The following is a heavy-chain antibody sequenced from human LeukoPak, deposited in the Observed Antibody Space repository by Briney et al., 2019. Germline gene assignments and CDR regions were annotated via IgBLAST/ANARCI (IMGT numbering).Heavy chain of an antibody. CDR2: IWYDGSNK. Sequence: PGRSLRLSCAASGFTFSSYGMHWVRQAPGKGLEWVAVIWYDGSNKYYADSVKGRFTISRDNSKNTLYLQMNSLRAEDTAVFYCAKDLGGYSGYGSDSDWGQGTLVTVSS. J-gene: IGHJ4*02. CDR1: GFTFSSYG. CDR3: AKDLGGYSGYGSDSD. V-gene: IGHV3-33*06. D-gene: IGHD5-12*01.